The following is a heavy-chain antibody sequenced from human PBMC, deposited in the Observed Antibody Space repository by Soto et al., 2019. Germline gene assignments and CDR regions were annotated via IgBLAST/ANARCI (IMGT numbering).Heavy chain of an antibody. J-gene: IGHJ4*02. V-gene: IGHV4-39*01. CDR3: ARHLRGGTSCSPCDC. D-gene: IGHD2-2*01. Sequence: QLQLQESGPGLVKPAETLSLTCTVSGGSISSTTSYWGWIRQPPGKGLEWIGNIYFSGNTYYNPSLKSRVTISVDTSKNQFSLNLSSVTAADTAVYYCARHLRGGTSCSPCDCWGPGTLVTVSS. CDR1: GGSISSTTSY. CDR2: IYFSGNT.